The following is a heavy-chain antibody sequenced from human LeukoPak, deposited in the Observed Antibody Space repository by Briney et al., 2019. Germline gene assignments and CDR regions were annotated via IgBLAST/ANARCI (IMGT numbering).Heavy chain of an antibody. Sequence: PGGSLRLSCAASGFTFSSYEMNWVRQAPGKGLEWVSYISSSGGTIYYADSVEGRFTISRDNAKNSLYLQMNSLRAEDTAVYYCASQKGRIAVAVDHWGQGTLVTVSS. D-gene: IGHD6-19*01. V-gene: IGHV3-48*03. CDR2: ISSSGGTI. CDR1: GFTFSSYE. CDR3: ASQKGRIAVAVDH. J-gene: IGHJ4*02.